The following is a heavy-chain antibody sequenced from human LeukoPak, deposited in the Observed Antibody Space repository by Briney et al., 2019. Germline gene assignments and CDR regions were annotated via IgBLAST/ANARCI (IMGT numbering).Heavy chain of an antibody. CDR1: GGSISSYY. CDR2: IYYSGST. D-gene: IGHD5-18*01. Sequence: PSETLSLTCTVSGGSISSYYWSWIRQPPGKGLEWIGYIYYSGSTNYNPSLKSRVTISVDTSKNQFSLKLSSVTAADTAVYYCARQLIQLWPAGAFDIWGQGTMGTGSS. J-gene: IGHJ3*02. V-gene: IGHV4-59*08. CDR3: ARQLIQLWPAGAFDI.